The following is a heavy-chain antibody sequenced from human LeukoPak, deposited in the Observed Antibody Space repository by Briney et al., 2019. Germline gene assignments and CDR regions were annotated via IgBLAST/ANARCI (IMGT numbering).Heavy chain of an antibody. D-gene: IGHD1-26*01. Sequence: GGSLRLSCAASGFTFSSYAMSWVRQAPGKGLEWVAFIRYDASHKYYADSVKGRFTISRDNSKNTLYMQMDSLRVEDTAVYYCAKAGGTYYPDHFDPWGQGTLVTVSS. CDR2: IRYDASHK. V-gene: IGHV3-30*02. CDR1: GFTFSSYA. CDR3: AKAGGTYYPDHFDP. J-gene: IGHJ5*02.